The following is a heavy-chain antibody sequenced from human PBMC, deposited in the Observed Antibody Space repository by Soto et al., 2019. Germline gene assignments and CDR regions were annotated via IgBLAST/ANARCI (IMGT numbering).Heavy chain of an antibody. CDR1: GFTFTRYR. CDR3: ARESEDLTSNFDY. J-gene: IGHJ4*02. CDR2: ISSTTNYI. V-gene: IGHV3-21*06. Sequence: VGSLRLSCAASGFTFTRYRMNWVCQAPGKGLEWVSSISSTTNYIYYGDSMKGRFTISRDNAKNSLYLEMNSLRAEDTAVYYCARESEDLTSNFDYWGQGTLVTVSS.